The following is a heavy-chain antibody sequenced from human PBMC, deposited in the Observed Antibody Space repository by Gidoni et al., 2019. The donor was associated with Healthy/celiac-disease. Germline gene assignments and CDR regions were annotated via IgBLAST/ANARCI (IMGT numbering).Heavy chain of an antibody. Sequence: EVQLVESGGGLVQPGGSLRLSCAASGFPFSSYWMHWVRHAPGKGLVWVSRINSDGSSTSYADSVKGRFTISRDNAKNTLYLQMNSLRAEDTAVYYCARDDTHDFWSGYYSGGSPSYRRFDPWGQGTLVTVSS. D-gene: IGHD3-3*01. V-gene: IGHV3-74*01. CDR1: GFPFSSYW. J-gene: IGHJ5*02. CDR2: INSDGSST. CDR3: ARDDTHDFWSGYYSGGSPSYRRFDP.